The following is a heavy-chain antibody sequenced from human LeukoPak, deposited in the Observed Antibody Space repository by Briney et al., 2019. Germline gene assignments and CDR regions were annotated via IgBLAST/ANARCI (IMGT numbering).Heavy chain of an antibody. CDR2: ISSSGSTI. Sequence: GGSLRLSCAASGFTFSSYEMNWVRQAPGKGLEWVSYISSSGSTIYYADSVKGRFTISRDNAKNSLYLQMNSLRAEDTAVYYCARDSSGWPFDYWGRGTLVTVSS. J-gene: IGHJ4*02. V-gene: IGHV3-48*03. CDR1: GFTFSSYE. CDR3: ARDSSGWPFDY. D-gene: IGHD6-19*01.